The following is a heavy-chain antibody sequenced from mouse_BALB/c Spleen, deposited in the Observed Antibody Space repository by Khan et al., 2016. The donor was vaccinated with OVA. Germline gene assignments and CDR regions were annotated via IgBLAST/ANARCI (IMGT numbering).Heavy chain of an antibody. CDR3: ARDAYYYYSEGVAK. V-gene: IGHV5-6*01. J-gene: IGHJ3*01. CDR2: ISSGGSYT. CDR1: GFTFSTYG. Sequence: EVELVESGGDLVKPEGSLKLSCAASGFTFSTYGMSWVRQTPDKRLEWVATISSGGSYTYYPDSVQGRFTISRDNAKNTLYLQMSSLKSEDTAMFYWARDAYYYYSEGVAKWGQGTLVTVS. D-gene: IGHD1-1*02.